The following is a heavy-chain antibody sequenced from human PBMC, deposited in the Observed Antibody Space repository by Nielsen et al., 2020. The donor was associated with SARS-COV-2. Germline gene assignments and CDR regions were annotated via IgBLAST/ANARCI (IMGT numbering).Heavy chain of an antibody. CDR2: MSYDGSKT. V-gene: IGHV3-30*03. CDR3: AAKYGGEWLAVFDY. CDR1: GFRFSSYG. Sequence: GESLNISCAASGFRFSSYGMHWVRQAPGKGLDWVAVMSYDGSKTWNADSMKGRFTISRDNSKNTLYLQMNSLEIEDTAVYYCAAKYGGEWLAVFDYWGQGTQVTVSS. D-gene: IGHD6-19*01. J-gene: IGHJ4*01.